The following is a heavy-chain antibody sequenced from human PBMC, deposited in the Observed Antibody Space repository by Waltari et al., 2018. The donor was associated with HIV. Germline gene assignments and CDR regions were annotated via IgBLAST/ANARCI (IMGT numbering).Heavy chain of an antibody. D-gene: IGHD2-15*01. Sequence: EVQLLESGGGLVQPGGSLRLSCAASGFTFSSYAMSWVRQAPGKGLEGVSAISGSGGSKYYADSVKGRFTISRDNSKNTLYLQMNSLRAEDTAVYYCAKGGIVVVVAAFNWFDPWGQGTLVTVSS. V-gene: IGHV3-23*01. J-gene: IGHJ5*02. CDR2: ISGSGGSK. CDR3: AKGGIVVVVAAFNWFDP. CDR1: GFTFSSYA.